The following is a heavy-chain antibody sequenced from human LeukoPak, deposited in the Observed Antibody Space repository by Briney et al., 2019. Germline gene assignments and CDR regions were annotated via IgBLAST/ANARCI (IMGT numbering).Heavy chain of an antibody. CDR1: GDSMNSVDHY. Sequence: SETLSLTCTVSGDSMNSVDHYWSWICQPPGKGLQWIGYIYYTGDTYYNPSLKSRVTISVDTSKNQFSLRLGSVTAADTAVYYCARVRNSGGFFEDWGQGTLVTVPS. V-gene: IGHV4-30-4*01. CDR2: IYYTGDT. D-gene: IGHD4-23*01. CDR3: ARVRNSGGFFED. J-gene: IGHJ4*02.